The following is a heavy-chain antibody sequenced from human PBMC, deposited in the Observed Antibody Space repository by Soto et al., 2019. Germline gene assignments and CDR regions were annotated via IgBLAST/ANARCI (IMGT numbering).Heavy chain of an antibody. D-gene: IGHD3-16*01. CDR1: GFTFSSYA. CDR3: AKDHYMFMKIQVTKTAWDS. CDR2: ISGSGGNS. Sequence: EVQLLESGGGLVQPGGSLRISCAGSGFTFSSYAMTWVRQAPGKGLEWVATISGSGGNSYYADSVRGRFTVSRDNSKNTLYLQMNNLRAEDTAVYSCAKDHYMFMKIQVTKTAWDSWGQGTLVSVSS. V-gene: IGHV3-23*01. J-gene: IGHJ4*02.